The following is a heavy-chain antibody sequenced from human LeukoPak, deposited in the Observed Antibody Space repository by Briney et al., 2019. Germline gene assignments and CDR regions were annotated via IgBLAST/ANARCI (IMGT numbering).Heavy chain of an antibody. V-gene: IGHV3-30*18. D-gene: IGHD1-26*01. CDR2: ISYDGSNK. CDR1: AFTFSSYG. CDR3: AKELTYSGSFHY. Sequence: GGSLRLSCAASAFTFSSYGMHWVRQAPGKGLEWVAVISYDGSNKYYADSVKGRFTISRDNSKNTLYLQMNSLRAEDTAVYYCAKELTYSGSFHYWGQGTLVTVSS. J-gene: IGHJ4*02.